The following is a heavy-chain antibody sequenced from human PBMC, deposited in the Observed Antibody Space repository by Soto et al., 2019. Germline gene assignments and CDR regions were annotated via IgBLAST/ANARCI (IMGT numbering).Heavy chain of an antibody. J-gene: IGHJ4*02. CDR2: IKEDGSEK. V-gene: IGHV3-7*01. D-gene: IGHD3-10*01. CDR3: ARSGSELDY. CDR1: GFSFTNYW. Sequence: EVQLVESGGVLVQPGGSLRLSCAASGFSFTNYWMTWVRQAPGKGLEWVANIKEDGSEKHYVDSVTGRFTISRDNTKSSLYLQMNSLRAEDTAVYYCARSGSELDYWGQGTLVTVSS.